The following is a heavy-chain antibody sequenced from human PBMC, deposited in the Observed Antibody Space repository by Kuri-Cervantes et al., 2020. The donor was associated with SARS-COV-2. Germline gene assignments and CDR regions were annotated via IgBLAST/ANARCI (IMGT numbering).Heavy chain of an antibody. CDR3: ARESRITMVRGVKGYYYGMDV. CDR1: GYTFTSYA. D-gene: IGHD3-10*01. J-gene: IGHJ6*02. V-gene: IGHV1-3*01. CDR2: INAGNGNT. Sequence: ASVKVSCKASGYTFTSYAMHWVRQAPGQRLEWMGWINAGNGNTKYSQKFQGRVTITRDTSASTAYMELSSLRSEDTAVYYCARESRITMVRGVKGYYYGMDVWGQGTTVTVSS.